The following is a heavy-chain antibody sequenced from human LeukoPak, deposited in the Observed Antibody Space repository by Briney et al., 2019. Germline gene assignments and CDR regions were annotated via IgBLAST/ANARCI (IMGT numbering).Heavy chain of an antibody. Sequence: PGGSETLSRAASGFTFSSYGTHWVRQAPGKGLEWVAVIWYDGSNKYYADSVKGRFTISRDNSKNTLYLQMNSLRAEDTAVYYCARDQRRNFDYWGQGTLVTGSS. CDR3: ARDQRRNFDY. D-gene: IGHD1-14*01. CDR1: GFTFSSYG. V-gene: IGHV3-33*01. J-gene: IGHJ4*02. CDR2: IWYDGSNK.